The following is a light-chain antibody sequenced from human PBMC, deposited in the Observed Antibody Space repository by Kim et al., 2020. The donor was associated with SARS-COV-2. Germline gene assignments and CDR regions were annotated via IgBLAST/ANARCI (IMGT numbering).Light chain of an antibody. CDR2: SNS. CDR1: SSNIGSCT. Sequence: GQRFTISCSGSSSNIGSCTVNWYQQLPGTAPNLLIYSNSQRPSGVPDRFSGSKSGTSASLVISGLRSEDEADYYCSAWDDSLNGRLYGGGTQLTVL. J-gene: IGLJ3*02. V-gene: IGLV1-44*01. CDR3: SAWDDSLNGRL.